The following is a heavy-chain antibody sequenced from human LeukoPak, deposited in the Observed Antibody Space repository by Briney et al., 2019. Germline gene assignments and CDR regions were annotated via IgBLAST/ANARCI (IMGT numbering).Heavy chain of an antibody. D-gene: IGHD6-13*01. V-gene: IGHV3-7*01. CDR2: IKQDGSGK. J-gene: IGHJ6*03. Sequence: GRSLRLSCAASAFTFSSYWISSVRQAPGKGREWVANIKQDGSGKYYVDSVKGRFTISRDNAKNSLYLQMNSLRAEDTAVYYCARIAAAYYYYYMDVWGKGTTVTVSS. CDR1: AFTFSSYW. CDR3: ARIAAAYYYYYMDV.